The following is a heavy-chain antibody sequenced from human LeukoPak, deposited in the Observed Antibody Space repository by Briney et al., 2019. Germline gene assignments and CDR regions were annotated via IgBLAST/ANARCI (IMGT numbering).Heavy chain of an antibody. CDR3: ARGIMITFGGVIVIPDY. J-gene: IGHJ4*02. CDR2: ISAYNGNT. Sequence: ASVKVSCKASGYTFTSYGISWVRQAPGQGLEWMGWISAYNGNTNYVQKLQGRVTMTTDTSTSTAYMELRSLRSDDTAVYYCARGIMITFGGVIVIPDYWGQGTLVTVSS. V-gene: IGHV1-18*01. CDR1: GYTFTSYG. D-gene: IGHD3-16*02.